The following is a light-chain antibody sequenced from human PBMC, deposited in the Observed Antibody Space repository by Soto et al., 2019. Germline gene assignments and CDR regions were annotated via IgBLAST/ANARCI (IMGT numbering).Light chain of an antibody. Sequence: QSVLTQPPSASGTPGQSASISCSGSSSNIGRNTMIWYQQLPGTAPKLLIYNDDQWPPGVPDRFSGSKSGTSASLAISGLQSDDEADYYCAVWDDSLNGPVFGGRTKLTVL. CDR2: NDD. J-gene: IGLJ2*01. V-gene: IGLV1-44*01. CDR3: AVWDDSLNGPV. CDR1: SSNIGRNT.